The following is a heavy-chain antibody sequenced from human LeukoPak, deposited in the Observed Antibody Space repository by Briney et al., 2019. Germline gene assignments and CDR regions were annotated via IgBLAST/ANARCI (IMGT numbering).Heavy chain of an antibody. J-gene: IGHJ4*02. Sequence: GGSLRLSCAASGFTFSSYAMHWVRQAPGKGLEWVAVISYDGSNNYYADSVKGRFTMSRDNSKNTLYLQMNSLRAEDTAVYYCARVRLGYSSSWYSEGYYFDYWGQGTLVTVSS. CDR1: GFTFSSYA. CDR3: ARVRLGYSSSWYSEGYYFDY. V-gene: IGHV3-30*04. D-gene: IGHD6-13*01. CDR2: ISYDGSNN.